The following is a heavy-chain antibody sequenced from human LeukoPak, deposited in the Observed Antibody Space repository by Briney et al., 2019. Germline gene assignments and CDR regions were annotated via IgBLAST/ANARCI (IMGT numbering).Heavy chain of an antibody. CDR3: ARILDTAMVPNWFDP. CDR1: GYTFTSYG. Sequence: VASVKVSCKASGYTFTSYGISWVRQAPGQGLEWMGWISAYNGNTNYAQKLQGRVTMTTDTSTSTAYMELRSLRSDDTAVYYCARILDTAMVPNWFDPWGQGTLVTVSS. D-gene: IGHD5-18*01. V-gene: IGHV1-18*01. CDR2: ISAYNGNT. J-gene: IGHJ5*02.